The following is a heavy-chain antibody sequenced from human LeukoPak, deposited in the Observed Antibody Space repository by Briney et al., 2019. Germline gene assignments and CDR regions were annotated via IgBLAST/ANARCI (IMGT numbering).Heavy chain of an antibody. CDR2: IYYSGST. CDR1: GGSISSGDYY. V-gene: IGHV4-30-4*01. Sequence: PQTLSLTCTVSGGSISSGDYYWSWIRQPPGKGLEWIGYIYYSGSTYYNPSLKSRVTISVDTSKNQFSLKLSSVTAADTAVYYCARDTRTGYYGMDVWGQGTTVTVSS. D-gene: IGHD1-1*01. J-gene: IGHJ6*02. CDR3: ARDTRTGYYGMDV.